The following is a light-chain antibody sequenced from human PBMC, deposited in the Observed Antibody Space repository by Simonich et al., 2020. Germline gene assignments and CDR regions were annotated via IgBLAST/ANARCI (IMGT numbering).Light chain of an antibody. J-gene: IGLJ2*01. Sequence: QSALTQEASVSGPVGQKVTLSWTGNSNNVGSYAVGWYQQISHGAHKTVMVGNSLTSGLPNRVSGSKSGTTASLTISGLQAEDEADYYCCSYAGSSTVVFGGGTKLTVL. CDR1: SNNVGSYAV. CDR3: CSYAGSSTVV. CDR2: GN. V-gene: IGLV2-23*01.